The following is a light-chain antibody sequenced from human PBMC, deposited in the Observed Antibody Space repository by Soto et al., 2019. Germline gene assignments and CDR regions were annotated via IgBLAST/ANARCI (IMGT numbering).Light chain of an antibody. V-gene: IGKV1-5*03. CDR1: QSISNW. J-gene: IGKJ2*01. Sequence: DIPMTQSPSTLSASVGDRVTITCRASQSISNWLAWYQQKPGKAPKLLIYKASSLESGVPSRFSGSGSGTQFTLTISSLQPDDFATYYCQLYNNYMYTFGQGTKLEIK. CDR3: QLYNNYMYT. CDR2: KAS.